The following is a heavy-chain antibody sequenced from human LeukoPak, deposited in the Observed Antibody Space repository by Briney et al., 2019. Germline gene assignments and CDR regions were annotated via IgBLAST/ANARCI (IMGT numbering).Heavy chain of an antibody. CDR2: IYYSGST. CDR1: GGSINSTNYY. V-gene: IGHV4-39*01. Sequence: SETLSLTCTVSGGSINSTNYYWGWIRQPPGKGLEWIGSIYYSGSTYYNPSLRSRVTISVDTSKNQFSLKLTSVTAADTAVYYCARVVPKQQLVDAFDIWGQGTMVTVSS. CDR3: ARVVPKQQLVDAFDI. D-gene: IGHD6-13*01. J-gene: IGHJ3*02.